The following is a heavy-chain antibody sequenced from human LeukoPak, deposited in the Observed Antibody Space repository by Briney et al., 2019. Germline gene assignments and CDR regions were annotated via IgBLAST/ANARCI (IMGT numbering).Heavy chain of an antibody. CDR1: GGSITSYY. CDR2: IYYSGST. CDR3: AXDIAVAGNYSDY. J-gene: IGHJ4*02. D-gene: IGHD6-19*01. Sequence: SETLSLTCTVSGGSITSYYWSWIRQPPGKGLEWIGYIYYSGSTNYNPSLKSRVTISVDTSKNQFSLKLSSVTASDTAVYYCAXDIAVAGNYSDYWGQGTLVTVSS. V-gene: IGHV4-59*01.